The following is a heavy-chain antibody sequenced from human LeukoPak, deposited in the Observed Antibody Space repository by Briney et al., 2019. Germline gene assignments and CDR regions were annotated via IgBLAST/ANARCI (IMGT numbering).Heavy chain of an antibody. CDR3: AKWRDYDVLTGYYVPDY. J-gene: IGHJ4*02. CDR1: GFTFSNYA. Sequence: GGSLRLSCAASGFTFSNYAMSWVRQAPGKGLEWDSAILGSGGSTYYADSVKGRFTVSRDNSKSTLYLQMNSLRAEDTALYYCAKWRDYDVLTGYYVPDYWGQGTLVTVSS. V-gene: IGHV3-23*01. D-gene: IGHD3-9*01. CDR2: ILGSGGST.